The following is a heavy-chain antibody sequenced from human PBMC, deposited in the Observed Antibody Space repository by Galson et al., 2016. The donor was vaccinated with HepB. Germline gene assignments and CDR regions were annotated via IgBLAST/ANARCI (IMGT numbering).Heavy chain of an antibody. D-gene: IGHD2/OR15-2a*01. J-gene: IGHJ5*02. Sequence: SETLSLTCTVSGASFTSQSWNWIRQTPGRGLEWIGEIHSTGTTIYNPSLESRVTLSIDPSMNRFSLRLNSVTAADTAIYYCARRDFERSAIGFQSNWLDPWGQGILVTVSS. CDR3: ARRDFERSAIGFQSNWLDP. CDR2: IHSTGTT. CDR1: GASFTSQS. V-gene: IGHV4-59*08.